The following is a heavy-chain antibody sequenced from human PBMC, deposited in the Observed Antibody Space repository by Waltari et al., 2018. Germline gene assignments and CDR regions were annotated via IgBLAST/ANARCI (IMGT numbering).Heavy chain of an antibody. CDR3: SRSMVH. V-gene: IGHV3-7*03. D-gene: IGHD2-8*01. Sequence: EVQLVEPGGGLVQPGGSLSLSCAASGFTFSRYWMGGVRQAPGKGLEWVANIKEDGSEKYYVDSVKGRFTSSRDNTKNSVYLQMNSLRAEDTAVYYCSRSMVHWGQGTLVTVSS. CDR2: IKEDGSEK. J-gene: IGHJ1*01. CDR1: GFTFSRYW.